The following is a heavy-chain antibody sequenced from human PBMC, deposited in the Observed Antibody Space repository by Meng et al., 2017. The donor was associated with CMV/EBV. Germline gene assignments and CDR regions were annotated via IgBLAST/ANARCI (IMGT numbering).Heavy chain of an antibody. J-gene: IGHJ6*02. V-gene: IGHV3-30-3*01. CDR1: GFTFSSYA. D-gene: IGHD2-2*02. CDR2: ISYDGSNK. Sequence: GGSLRLSCAASGFTFSSYAMHWVRQAPGKGLEWVAVISYDGSNKYYADSVKGRFTISRDNSKNTLYLQMNSLRAEDTAVCYCARDRGGYCSSTSCYTYYYYGMDVWGQGTTVTVSS. CDR3: ARDRGGYCSSTSCYTYYYYGMDV.